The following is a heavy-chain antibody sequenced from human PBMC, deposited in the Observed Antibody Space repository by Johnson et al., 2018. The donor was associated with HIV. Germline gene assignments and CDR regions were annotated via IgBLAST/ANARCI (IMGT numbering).Heavy chain of an antibody. Sequence: VQLVESGGGLVQPGGSLGLACVGSGFNVSNNYMSWVRQPPGQGLEWVSTLYSSGNTYYADSVKGRFTISRDSSRNTLYLQMNSLKTEDTGVYYCRSQWTMITFGGDNAFDIWGQGTMVTVSS. CDR3: RSQWTMITFGGDNAFDI. CDR1: GFNVSNNY. CDR2: LYSSGNT. J-gene: IGHJ3*02. D-gene: IGHD3-16*01. V-gene: IGHV3-53*01.